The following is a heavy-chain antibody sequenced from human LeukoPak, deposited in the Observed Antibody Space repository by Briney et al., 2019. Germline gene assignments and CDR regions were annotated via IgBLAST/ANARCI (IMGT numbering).Heavy chain of an antibody. V-gene: IGHV1-69*06. J-gene: IGHJ2*01. D-gene: IGHD4-23*01. CDR2: IIPIFGTA. CDR1: GYTFTNFA. Sequence: GASVKVSCKASGYTFTNFAIHWVRQAPGQGLEWMGGIIPIFGTANYAQKFQGRVTITADKSTSTAYMELSSLRSEDTAVYYCASETTVVTPARSPDWYFDLWGRGTLVTVSS. CDR3: ASETTVVTPARSPDWYFDL.